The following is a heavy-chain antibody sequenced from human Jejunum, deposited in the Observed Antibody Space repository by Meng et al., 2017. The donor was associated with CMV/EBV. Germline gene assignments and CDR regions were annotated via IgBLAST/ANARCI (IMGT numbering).Heavy chain of an antibody. V-gene: IGHV4-61*01. CDR3: ASLPTTVSTDDAFDI. Sequence: GSVSSGYYYWSWIRQHPGKELELIGYIYYSGSTNYNPSLKSRVTISVDTSKNQFSLKLSSVTATDTAVYYCASLPTTVSTDDAFDIWGRGTMVTVSS. D-gene: IGHD4-17*01. CDR1: GSVSSGYYY. CDR2: IYYSGST. J-gene: IGHJ3*02.